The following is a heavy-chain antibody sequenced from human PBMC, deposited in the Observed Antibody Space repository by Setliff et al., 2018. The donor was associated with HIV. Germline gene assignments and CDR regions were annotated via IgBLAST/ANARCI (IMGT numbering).Heavy chain of an antibody. D-gene: IGHD2-2*01. CDR2: LHLSGDT. CDR3: ARASSDIPGVDSNYFDD. J-gene: IGHJ4*02. V-gene: IGHV4-61*02. Sequence: SETLSLTCTVSGDSINSGTYYWSWIRQPAGKGLEWIGRLHLSGDTNYNPSLKSRVTISVDTSKSQFFLMLSSVTAADTAVYYCARASSDIPGVDSNYFDDWGQGTLVTVSS. CDR1: GDSINSGTYY.